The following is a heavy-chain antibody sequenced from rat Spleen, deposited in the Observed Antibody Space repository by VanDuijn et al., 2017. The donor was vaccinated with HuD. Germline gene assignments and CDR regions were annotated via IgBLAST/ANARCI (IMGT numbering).Heavy chain of an antibody. J-gene: IGHJ3*01. V-gene: IGHV5-22*01. Sequence: EVQLVESGGGLVQPGRSLKLSCAASGFTFSDYYMAWVRQAPKKGLEWVASISYEGSSTYYGDSVKGRVTISRENTRSNQFLQMDSMRSEDSGTYYCARQYTAGYSNWFTYWGQGTLVTVSA. D-gene: IGHD2-5*01. CDR1: GFTFSDYY. CDR2: ISYEGSST. CDR3: ARQYTAGYSNWFTY.